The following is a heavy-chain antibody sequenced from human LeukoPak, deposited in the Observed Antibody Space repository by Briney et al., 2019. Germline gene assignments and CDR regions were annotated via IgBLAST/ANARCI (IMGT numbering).Heavy chain of an antibody. V-gene: IGHV3-7*01. CDR1: GFTFSSYW. Sequence: GGSLRLSCAASGFTFSSYWMTWVRQAPGKGLEWVANIKEDGSEIYYLDSVKGRFTISRDNTKNSLYLQMNSLRAEDTAVYYCARTTGYCSGGSCYTDDYFDYWGQGTLVTVSS. J-gene: IGHJ4*02. CDR3: ARTTGYCSGGSCYTDDYFDY. D-gene: IGHD2-15*01. CDR2: IKEDGSEI.